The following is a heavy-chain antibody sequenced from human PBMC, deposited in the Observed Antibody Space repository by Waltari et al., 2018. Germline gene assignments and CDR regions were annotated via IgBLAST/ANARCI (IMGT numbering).Heavy chain of an antibody. CDR1: GFPFSDAS. J-gene: IGHJ5*02. CDR2: IETKADGGTT. D-gene: IGHD3-16*01. CDR3: ITVLRANWFDP. V-gene: IGHV3-15*04. Sequence: EVQLVESGGGLVKPGGSIRISCTASGFPFSDASMNWVRQAPGKGLEWVGRIETKADGGTTDSAAFVKGRFTISRDDSKNTVYLQMNSLKSEDTGVYYCITVLRANWFDPWGQGTLVTVSS.